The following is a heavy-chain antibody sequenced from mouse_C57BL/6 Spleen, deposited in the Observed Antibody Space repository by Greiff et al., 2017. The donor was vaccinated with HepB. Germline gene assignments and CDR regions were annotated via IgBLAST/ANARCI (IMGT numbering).Heavy chain of an antibody. CDR2: ISSGGSYT. D-gene: IGHD4-1*01. V-gene: IGHV5-6*01. CDR1: GFTFSSYG. Sequence: EVQVVESGGDLVKPGGSLKLSCAASGFTFSSYGMSWVRQTPDKRLEWVATISSGGSYTYYPDSVKGRFTISRDNANNTLYLQMSSLKSEDTAMYYCARHLTGSYYFDYWGQGTTLTVSS. CDR3: ARHLTGSYYFDY. J-gene: IGHJ2*01.